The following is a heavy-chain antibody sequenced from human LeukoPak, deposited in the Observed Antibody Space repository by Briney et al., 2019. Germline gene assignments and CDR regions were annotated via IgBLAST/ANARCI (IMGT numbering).Heavy chain of an antibody. CDR2: ITPKSGDT. J-gene: IGHJ4*02. Sequence: GASVKVSCKASGYTFSDFYIHGVRQAPGQGLEYVGWITPKSGDTYSPQRFQDRVTMTRDASISTAYMELSSLRSDDTAVYFCARVRLADERAWAYWGQGTLVTVSS. V-gene: IGHV1-2*02. CDR3: ARVRLADERAWAY. D-gene: IGHD3-3*02. CDR1: GYTFSDFY.